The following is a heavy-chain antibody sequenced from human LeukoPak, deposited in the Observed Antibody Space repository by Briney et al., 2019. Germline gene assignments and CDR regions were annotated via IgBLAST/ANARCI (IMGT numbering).Heavy chain of an antibody. D-gene: IGHD3-22*01. Sequence: GGSLRLSCAASGFTFTTYSMNWVRQAPGKGLEWVSPISSSSSHIYYGDSVKGRFTISRDNAKNSLYLQMNSLRAEDTAVYYCARDRDGTAYYPLDFRGQGTLVTVSS. CDR1: GFTFTTYS. CDR2: ISSSSSHI. CDR3: ARDRDGTAYYPLDF. J-gene: IGHJ4*02. V-gene: IGHV3-21*01.